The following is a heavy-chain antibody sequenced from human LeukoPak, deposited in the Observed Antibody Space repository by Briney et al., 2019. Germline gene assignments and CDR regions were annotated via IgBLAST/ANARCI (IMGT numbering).Heavy chain of an antibody. CDR3: AREPSGDYYAYYFDL. CDR2: FRTSGTI. CDR1: GFAISSYS. J-gene: IGHJ4*02. V-gene: IGHV3-48*01. D-gene: IGHD3-22*01. Sequence: GGSLRLSCAASGFAISSYSMNWVRQAPGKGPEWVSYFRTSGTIYYADSVKGRFTISRDNAKNSLYLQMNSLRVEDTAVYYCAREPSGDYYAYYFDLWGQGTLVTVSS.